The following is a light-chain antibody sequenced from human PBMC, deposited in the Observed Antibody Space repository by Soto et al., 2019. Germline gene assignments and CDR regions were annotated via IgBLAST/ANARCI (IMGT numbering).Light chain of an antibody. J-gene: IGKJ5*01. CDR3: QQRSSWPPGT. V-gene: IGKV3-11*01. CDR2: DAS. Sequence: ETVLTQSPASLSLSPGERATLSCRASQSISSFLAWYQQQPGQAPRLLNHDASNRATGIPARFSASGSGTDFTLTISSLEPEDFAVYCCQQRSSWPPGTFGRGTRLEIK. CDR1: QSISSF.